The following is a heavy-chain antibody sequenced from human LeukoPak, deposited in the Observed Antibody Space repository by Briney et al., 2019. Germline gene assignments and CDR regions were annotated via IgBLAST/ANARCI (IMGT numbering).Heavy chain of an antibody. CDR3: ARVARARYSSPPRRWFDP. D-gene: IGHD6-13*01. CDR2: INHSGST. CDR1: GGSFSGYY. V-gene: IGHV4-34*01. Sequence: PSEALSLTCAVYGGSFSGYYWSWIRQPPGKGLEWIGEINHSGSTNYNPSLKSRVTISVDTSKNQFSLKLSSVTAADTAVYYCARVARARYSSPPRRWFDPWGQGTLVTVSS. J-gene: IGHJ5*02.